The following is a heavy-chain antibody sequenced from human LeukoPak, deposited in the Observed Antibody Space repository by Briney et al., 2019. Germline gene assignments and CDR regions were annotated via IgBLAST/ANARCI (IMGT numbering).Heavy chain of an antibody. J-gene: IGHJ4*02. Sequence: ASVKVSCKASGYTLTDYYMHWVRQAPGQGLEWMGWISPNSGGTNYAQNFQGRVTMTRDTSVSTAYMELSSLRSDDTAVYYCARAVEGFDYWGQGTLVTVSS. CDR3: ARAVEGFDY. CDR2: ISPNSGGT. V-gene: IGHV1-2*02. D-gene: IGHD6-19*01. CDR1: GYTLTDYY.